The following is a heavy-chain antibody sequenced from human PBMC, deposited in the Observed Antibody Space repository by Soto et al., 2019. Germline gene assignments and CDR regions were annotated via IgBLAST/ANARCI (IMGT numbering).Heavy chain of an antibody. CDR3: ARXRGYSSSWYGYYYMDV. CDR1: GGSFSGYY. Sequence: SETLSLTCAVYGGSFSGYYWSWIRQPPGKGLEWIGEINHSGSTNYNPSLKSRVTISVDTXKXXXXXXXXXXTAADTAVYYCARXRGYSSSWYGYYYMDVWGKGTTVTVSS. D-gene: IGHD6-13*01. CDR2: INHSGST. V-gene: IGHV4-34*01. J-gene: IGHJ6*03.